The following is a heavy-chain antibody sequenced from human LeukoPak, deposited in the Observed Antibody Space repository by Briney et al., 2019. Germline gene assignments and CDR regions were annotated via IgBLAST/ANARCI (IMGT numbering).Heavy chain of an antibody. CDR2: ISSSSSYI. J-gene: IGHJ4*02. Sequence: GGSLRLSCAASGFTFSSYSMNWVRQAPGKGLGWVSSISSSSSYIYYADSVKGRFTISRDNAKNSLYLQMNSLRAEDTAVYYCARGYCSSTSCSYYFDYWGQGTLVTVSS. CDR3: ARGYCSSTSCSYYFDY. CDR1: GFTFSSYS. D-gene: IGHD2-2*01. V-gene: IGHV3-21*01.